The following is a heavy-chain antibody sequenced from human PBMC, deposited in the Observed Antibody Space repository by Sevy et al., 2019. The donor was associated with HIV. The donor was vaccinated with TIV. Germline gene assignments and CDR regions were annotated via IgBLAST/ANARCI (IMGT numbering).Heavy chain of an antibody. CDR2: IWYDGSNK. CDR3: ARPRRDYYDSSGYLGFDI. J-gene: IGHJ3*02. V-gene: IGHV3-33*01. Sequence: GGSLRLSCAASGFTFSSYGMHWVRQAPGKGLEWVAVIWYDGSNKYYADSVKGRFTISRDNSKNTLYLQMNSLRAEDTAVYYCARPRRDYYDSSGYLGFDIWGQGKMVTVSS. CDR1: GFTFSSYG. D-gene: IGHD3-22*01.